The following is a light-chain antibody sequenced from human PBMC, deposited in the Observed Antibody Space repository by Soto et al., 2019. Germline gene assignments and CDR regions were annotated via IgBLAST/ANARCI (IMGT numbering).Light chain of an antibody. CDR2: EVS. V-gene: IGLV2-14*01. CDR3: SSYTTTNTYV. CDR1: SSDVGGYNY. Sequence: QSALTQPASVSGSPGQSITISCTGTSSDVGGYNYVSWYQQHPGKAPKLMICEVSNRPSGVSYRFSGSKSGNTASLTISGLQAEDEADYYCSSYTTTNTYVFGTGTKLTVL. J-gene: IGLJ1*01.